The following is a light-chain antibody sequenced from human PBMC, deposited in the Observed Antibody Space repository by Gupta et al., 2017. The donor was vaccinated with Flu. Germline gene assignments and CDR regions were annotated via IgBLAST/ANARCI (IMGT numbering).Light chain of an antibody. CDR1: NIGSNS. CDR2: EDS. Sequence: SYVLTQPPSVSVAPGQTATIPCGGNNIGSNSVHWYQRKPGQAPVVVVYEDSDRPSGIPERFSGSNSGNTATLTISRVEAGDEADYYCQVWDSSSAHYVFGSGTKVTVL. CDR3: QVWDSSSAHYV. V-gene: IGLV3-21*02. J-gene: IGLJ1*01.